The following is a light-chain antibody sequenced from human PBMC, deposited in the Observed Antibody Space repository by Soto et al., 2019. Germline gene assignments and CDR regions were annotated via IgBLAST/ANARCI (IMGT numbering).Light chain of an antibody. V-gene: IGLV1-47*01. J-gene: IGLJ3*02. CDR3: AAMDDYRSGPV. Sequence: ELTQPPSVSVAPGQTARITCGGNNIGSKSVHWYQQVPGTAPRLVMYKTNQRPSGVPDRFSGSKSGTSASLAISGLRSEDEADYYCAAMDDYRSGPVFGGGTKVTVL. CDR1: NIGSKS. CDR2: KTN.